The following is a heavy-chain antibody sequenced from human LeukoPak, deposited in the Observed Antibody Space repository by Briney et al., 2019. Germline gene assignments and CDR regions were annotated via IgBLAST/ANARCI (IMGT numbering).Heavy chain of an antibody. CDR1: GFTVCPNY. CDR3: ARDRHYYDTSGDHSYFFDY. D-gene: IGHD3-22*01. J-gene: IGHJ4*02. Sequence: GGSLRLICAACGFTVCPNYMSWVRQALGEGLEWVLVIYNDGSSYYADSVKGRFTISRDDSKNTVYLQMNSLRADDTAVYYCARDRHYYDTSGDHSYFFDYWGQGTLVIVSA. CDR2: IYNDGSS. V-gene: IGHV3-53*01.